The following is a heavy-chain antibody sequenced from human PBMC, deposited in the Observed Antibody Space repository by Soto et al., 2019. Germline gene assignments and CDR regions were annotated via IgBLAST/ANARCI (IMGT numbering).Heavy chain of an antibody. V-gene: IGHV1-18*01. CDR1: GYTFTSYG. CDR3: ARDYVVRGVIRPHWFDP. J-gene: IGHJ5*02. D-gene: IGHD3-10*01. Sequence: ASVKVSCKASGYTFTSYGISWVRQAPGQGLEWMGWISAYNGNTNYAQKLQGRVTMTTDTSTSTAYMELRSLRSDDTAVYYCARDYVVRGVIRPHWFDPWGQGTLVTVSS. CDR2: ISAYNGNT.